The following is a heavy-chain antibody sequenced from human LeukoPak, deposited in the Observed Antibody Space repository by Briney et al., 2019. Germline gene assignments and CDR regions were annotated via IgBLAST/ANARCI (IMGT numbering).Heavy chain of an antibody. CDR3: AKDRLLSSWYGPYFDY. V-gene: IGHV3-30*02. CDR2: IRYDGSNK. Sequence: PGGSLRLSCAASGFTFSSYGMHWVRQAPGKGLEWVAFIRYDGSNKYYADSVKGRFTISRDNSKNTLYLQMNSLRAEDTAVYYCAKDRLLSSWYGPYFDYWGQGTLVTVSS. J-gene: IGHJ4*02. D-gene: IGHD6-13*01. CDR1: GFTFSSYG.